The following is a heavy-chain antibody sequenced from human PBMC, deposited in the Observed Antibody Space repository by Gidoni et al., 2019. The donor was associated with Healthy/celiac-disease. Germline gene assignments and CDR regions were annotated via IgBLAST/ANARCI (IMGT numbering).Heavy chain of an antibody. J-gene: IGHJ6*02. Sequence: QVQLVQSGAEVKKPGSSVKVSCKASGGTFSSYAISWVRQAPGQGLEWMGGIIPIFGTANYAQKFQGRVTITADESTSTAYMELSSLRSEDTAVYYCARDELNYYDFWSGYSGYGMDVWGQGTTVTVSS. CDR3: ARDELNYYDFWSGYSGYGMDV. CDR2: IIPIFGTA. D-gene: IGHD3-3*01. V-gene: IGHV1-69*01. CDR1: GGTFSSYA.